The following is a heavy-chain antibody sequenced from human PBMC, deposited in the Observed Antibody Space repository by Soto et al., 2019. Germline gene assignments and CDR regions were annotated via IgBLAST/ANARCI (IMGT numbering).Heavy chain of an antibody. Sequence: SETLSLTCAVYGGSFSGYYWSWIRQPPGKGLEWIGEINHSGSTNYNPSLKSRVTISVDTSKNQFSLKLSSVTAADTAVYYCARGPGQKWLLLHYYYYGMDVWGQGTTVTVSA. D-gene: IGHD3-22*01. V-gene: IGHV4-34*01. CDR1: GGSFSGYY. CDR2: INHSGST. CDR3: ARGPGQKWLLLHYYYYGMDV. J-gene: IGHJ6*01.